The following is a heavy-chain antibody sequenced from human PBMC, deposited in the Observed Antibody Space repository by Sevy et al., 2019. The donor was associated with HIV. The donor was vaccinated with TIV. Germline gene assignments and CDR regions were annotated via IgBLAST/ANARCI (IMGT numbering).Heavy chain of an antibody. CDR1: GYTFITYR. V-gene: IGHV1-18*01. CDR2: ISPHNGDT. Sequence: ASVKVSCKVSGYTFITYRITWVRQAPGQGLEWMGWISPHNGDTNYAQKLQGRVTMITDTSANTAYMEVRGLRYDDTAVYYCARAYCSGGRCYPLAYWGQGTLVTVSS. CDR3: ARAYCSGGRCYPLAY. D-gene: IGHD2-15*01. J-gene: IGHJ4*02.